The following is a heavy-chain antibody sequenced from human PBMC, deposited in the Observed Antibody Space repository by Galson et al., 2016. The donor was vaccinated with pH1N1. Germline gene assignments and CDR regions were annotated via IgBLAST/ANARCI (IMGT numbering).Heavy chain of an antibody. Sequence: SVKVSCKASGYTLTSYDINWVRQATGQGLEWMGWMNPNNGNADYAPKFQGRVTLTRNEKRNTDYTELSSLPSEDTAVYYCARGPVYWYFDLWGRGTPVIVSS. CDR2: MNPNNGNA. CDR3: ARGPVYWYFDL. CDR1: GYTLTSYD. V-gene: IGHV1-8*01. J-gene: IGHJ2*01.